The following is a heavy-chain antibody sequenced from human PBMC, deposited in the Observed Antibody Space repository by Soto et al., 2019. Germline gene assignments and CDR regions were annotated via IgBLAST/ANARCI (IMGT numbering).Heavy chain of an antibody. Sequence: QVQLVESGGGLVKPGGSLRLSCAASGFTFSDYYMSWIRQAPGKGLEWVSYISSRSSTIFYADSVKGRFTISRDNVKNSLYLKMHSLRAEDTAVYYCASGTNGAFFVYWGQGLLVTVSS. D-gene: IGHD2-8*01. CDR1: GFTFSDYY. J-gene: IGHJ4*02. CDR2: ISSRSSTI. CDR3: ASGTNGAFFVY. V-gene: IGHV3-11*01.